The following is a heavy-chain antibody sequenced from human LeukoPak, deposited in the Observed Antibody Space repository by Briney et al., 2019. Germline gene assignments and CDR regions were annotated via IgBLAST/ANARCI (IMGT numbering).Heavy chain of an antibody. Sequence: PGGSLRLSCAASGFTLNTFNMNWVRQAPGKGLEWVSSITSGGDYIYYAGSVKGRFTTSRDNAKNSLSLQLNSLRVEDTAVYYCARGHYDVLAASYKWTPDYWGQGTLVTVSS. V-gene: IGHV3-21*01. CDR2: ITSGGDYI. CDR1: GFTLNTFN. CDR3: ARGHYDVLAASYKWTPDY. J-gene: IGHJ4*02. D-gene: IGHD3-9*01.